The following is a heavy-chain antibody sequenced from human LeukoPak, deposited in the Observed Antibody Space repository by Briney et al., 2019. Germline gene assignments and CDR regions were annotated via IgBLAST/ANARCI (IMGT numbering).Heavy chain of an antibody. Sequence: SETLSLTCTVSGGSISSGSYYWSWIRQPAGKGLEWIGRIYTSGSTNYNPSLKSRVTISVDTSKNQFSLKLSSVTAADTAVYYCARQDSSGWTLDYWGQGTLVTVSS. J-gene: IGHJ4*02. V-gene: IGHV4-61*02. CDR2: IYTSGST. D-gene: IGHD6-19*01. CDR1: GGSISSGSYY. CDR3: ARQDSSGWTLDY.